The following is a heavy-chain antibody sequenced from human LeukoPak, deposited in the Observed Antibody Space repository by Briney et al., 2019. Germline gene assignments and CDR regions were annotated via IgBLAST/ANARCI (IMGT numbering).Heavy chain of an antibody. CDR1: GYTFTGYY. D-gene: IGHD3-3*01. V-gene: IGHV1-2*02. CDR2: INPNSGGT. CDR3: ARVPIQYYDFWSGYYLD. Sequence: ASVTVSCKASGYTFTGYYMHWVRQAPGQGLEGMGWINPNSGGTNYAQKFQGRVTMTRDTSISTAYMELSRLRSDDTAVYYCARVPIQYYDFWSGYYLDWGQGTPVTVSS. J-gene: IGHJ4*02.